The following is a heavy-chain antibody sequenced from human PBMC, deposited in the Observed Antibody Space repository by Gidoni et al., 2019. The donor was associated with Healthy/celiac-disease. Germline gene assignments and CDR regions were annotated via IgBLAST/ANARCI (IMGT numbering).Heavy chain of an antibody. J-gene: IGHJ4*02. CDR1: GYPLTVSY. D-gene: IGHD3-22*01. CDR3: ASWRYYYDSSAFDY. CDR2: INTNSGGT. V-gene: IGHV1-2*02. Sequence: QMQRVQSGSEVKKPGASVTVACKASGYPLTVSYLHGVRQAPGQGLDCMGWINTNSGGTIYAQKFQGRVTMTRYTSISTAYMEMSRLISDDTAVYYCASWRYYYDSSAFDYWGQGTLVTVSS.